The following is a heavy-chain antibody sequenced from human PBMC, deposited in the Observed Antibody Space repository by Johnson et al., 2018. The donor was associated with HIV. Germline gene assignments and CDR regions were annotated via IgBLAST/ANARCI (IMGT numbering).Heavy chain of an antibody. Sequence: VQLVESGGGVVQPGRSLRLSCAASGFTCSSYAMHWVRQAPGKGLEWVSRINSDGSSTSYADSVKGRFTISRDNAKNTLYLQMNSLRAEDTAVYYCARDKVDDAFDIWGQGTMVTVSS. CDR1: GFTCSSYA. V-gene: IGHV3-74*01. D-gene: IGHD1-26*01. CDR3: ARDKVDDAFDI. CDR2: INSDGSST. J-gene: IGHJ3*02.